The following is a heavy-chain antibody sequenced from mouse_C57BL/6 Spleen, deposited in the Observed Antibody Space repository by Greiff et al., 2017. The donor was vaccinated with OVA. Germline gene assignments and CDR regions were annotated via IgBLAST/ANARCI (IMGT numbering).Heavy chain of an antibody. J-gene: IGHJ2*01. Sequence: QVQLQQPGAELVKPGASVKLSCKASGYTFTSYWMQWVKQRPGQGLEWIGEIDPSDSYTNYNQKFKGKATLTVDTSSSTAYMQLSSLTSEDSAVYYCARRVDYYGSSYFDYWGQGTTLTVSS. CDR2: IDPSDSYT. V-gene: IGHV1-50*01. CDR1: GYTFTSYW. D-gene: IGHD1-1*01. CDR3: ARRVDYYGSSYFDY.